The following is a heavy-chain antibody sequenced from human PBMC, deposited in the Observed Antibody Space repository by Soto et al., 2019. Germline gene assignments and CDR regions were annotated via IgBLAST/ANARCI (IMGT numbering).Heavy chain of an antibody. CDR2: ISYSGTT. Sequence: PSETLSLTCTVSGDFISSINNYWSWIRQPPGEGLEWIGFISYSGTTSYSPSLKSRVAISLDTSKNQFSLSLNFVTAADTAVYYCARGRGYSYGLDPWGQGSLVTVSS. V-gene: IGHV4-30-4*01. D-gene: IGHD5-18*01. J-gene: IGHJ5*02. CDR3: ARGRGYSYGLDP. CDR1: GDFISSINNY.